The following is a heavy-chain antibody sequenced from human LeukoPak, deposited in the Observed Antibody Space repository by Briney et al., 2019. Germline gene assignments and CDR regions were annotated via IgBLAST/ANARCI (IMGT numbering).Heavy chain of an antibody. D-gene: IGHD6-13*01. V-gene: IGHV4-39*01. CDR3: ARHPLYSCTWSPFDY. CDR2: IYYSGST. CDR1: GGSISSSSYY. J-gene: IGHJ4*02. Sequence: PSETLSLTCTVSGGSISSSSYYWGWIRQPPGKGLEWIGSIYYSGSTYYNPSLKSRVTISVDTSKNQFSLKLSSVTAADTAVYYCARHPLYSCTWSPFDYWGQGTLVTVSS.